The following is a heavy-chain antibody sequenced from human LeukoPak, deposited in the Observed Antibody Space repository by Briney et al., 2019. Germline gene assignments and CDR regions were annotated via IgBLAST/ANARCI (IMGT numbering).Heavy chain of an antibody. D-gene: IGHD2-2*01. V-gene: IGHV3-7*04. CDR1: GFTFSSYW. CDR3: PRVWWGRRCYLY. J-gene: IGHJ4*02. Sequence: GGSLRLSCAASGFTFSSYWMSWVRQAPGKGLEWVANIKQDGSEKYYADSVKGRFTISRDNAKNSLYLQMNSLRAEDTAVYYCPRVWWGRRCYLYWGQGTLVTVSS. CDR2: IKQDGSEK.